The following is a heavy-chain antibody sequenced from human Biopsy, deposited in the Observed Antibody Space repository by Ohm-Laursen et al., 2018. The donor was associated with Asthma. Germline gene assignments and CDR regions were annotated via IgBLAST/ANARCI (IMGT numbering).Heavy chain of an antibody. CDR3: ARDQGDSKFDY. Sequence: SDTLSLTCTFSGGSTNSDYWSWIRQPPGKGLEWIGLSSYSGFRKYNPSLKSRVTISVDTSKNQLSLNLTSVIAADTAVYYCARDQGDSKFDYWGQGILVTVSS. J-gene: IGHJ4*02. D-gene: IGHD3-16*01. CDR1: GGSTNSDY. V-gene: IGHV4-59*07. CDR2: SSYSGFR.